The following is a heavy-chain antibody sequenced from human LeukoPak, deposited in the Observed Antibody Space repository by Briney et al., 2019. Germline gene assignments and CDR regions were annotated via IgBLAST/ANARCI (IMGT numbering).Heavy chain of an antibody. Sequence: SETLSLTCAVSGGSISSNYWWSWVRQPPGRGLEWIGEIYHTGNTSYNPSLKSRVSISVDKSKSQFSLKLTSVTAADTAVYYCASFGLTSGWVGWGQGTLVTVSS. D-gene: IGHD6-19*01. CDR2: IYHTGNT. V-gene: IGHV4-4*02. J-gene: IGHJ4*02. CDR1: GGSISSNYW. CDR3: ASFGLTSGWVG.